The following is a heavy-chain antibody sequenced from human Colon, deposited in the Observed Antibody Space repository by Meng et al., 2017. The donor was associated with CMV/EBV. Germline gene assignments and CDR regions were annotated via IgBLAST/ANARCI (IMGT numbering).Heavy chain of an antibody. CDR1: GSSTSYY. V-gene: IGHV4-59*13. Sequence: GSLRLSCSVSGSSTSYYWHWIRQSPGKGLEWIVFIYYTGSTHYNPSLESRVTISLDTSNKEVSLKLASVTVADSALYFCVRSSYDGVFDFWGQGRLVTVSS. J-gene: IGHJ4*02. CDR2: IYYTGST. CDR3: VRSSYDGVFDF. D-gene: IGHD5-12*01.